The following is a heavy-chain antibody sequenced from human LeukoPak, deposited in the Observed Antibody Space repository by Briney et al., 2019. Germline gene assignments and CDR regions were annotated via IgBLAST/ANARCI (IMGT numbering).Heavy chain of an antibody. Sequence: PGGSLRLSCAASGFTFSSYWMHWVRQPPGKGLVWVSHINTDESSTTYADSVKGRFSISRDNAKSTLYLQMNSLRAEDTAVYYCATDRGYSPDSWGQGTLVTVSS. CDR1: GFTFSSYW. J-gene: IGHJ4*02. V-gene: IGHV3-74*01. CDR2: INTDESST. CDR3: ATDRGYSPDS. D-gene: IGHD2-2*03.